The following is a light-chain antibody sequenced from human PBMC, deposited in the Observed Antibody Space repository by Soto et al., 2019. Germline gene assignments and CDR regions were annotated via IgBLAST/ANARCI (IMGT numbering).Light chain of an antibody. Sequence: DTVLTQSPATLSLSPGETATLSCSASQSFSSNFLAWYQQKPGQTPRLLIYGASNRATGIPDRFSGSGSGTDFTLIISSLQSEDSAVYYCQQYNSWLWTFGQGTKVDIK. J-gene: IGKJ1*01. CDR1: QSFSSNF. CDR2: GAS. CDR3: QQYNSWLWT. V-gene: IGKV3-20*01.